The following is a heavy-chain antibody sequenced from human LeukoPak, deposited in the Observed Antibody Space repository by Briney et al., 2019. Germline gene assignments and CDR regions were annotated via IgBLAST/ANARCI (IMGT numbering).Heavy chain of an antibody. CDR3: ARGRMATKTNYFDY. D-gene: IGHD5-24*01. Sequence: ASVKVSCKASGYTFTGYYMHWVRQAPGQGLEWMGRINPNSGGTNYAQKFQGRVTMTRDTSISTAYMELSSLRSEDTAVYYCARGRMATKTNYFDYWGQGTLVTVSS. CDR1: GYTFTGYY. V-gene: IGHV1-2*06. CDR2: INPNSGGT. J-gene: IGHJ4*02.